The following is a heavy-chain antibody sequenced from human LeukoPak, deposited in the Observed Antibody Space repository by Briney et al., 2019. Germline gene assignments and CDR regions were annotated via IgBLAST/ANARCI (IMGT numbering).Heavy chain of an antibody. CDR2: FDPEEGET. CDR3: ATGGPGGYLGASGAFDI. J-gene: IGHJ3*02. D-gene: IGHD1-26*01. Sequence: ASVKVSCKVSGYTLTELSMHWVRQAPGKGLEWMGGFDPEEGETIYAQKFQGRVTMTEDTSTDTAYMELSSLRSEDTAVYYCATGGPGGYLGASGAFDIWGQGTMVTVSS. V-gene: IGHV1-24*01. CDR1: GYTLTELS.